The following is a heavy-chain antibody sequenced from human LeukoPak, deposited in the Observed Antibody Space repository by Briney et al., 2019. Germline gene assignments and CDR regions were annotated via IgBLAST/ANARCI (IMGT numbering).Heavy chain of an antibody. CDR2: IYHSGST. V-gene: IGHV4-34*01. D-gene: IGHD3-22*01. J-gene: IGHJ5*02. Sequence: SETLSLTCAVYGGSFSGYYWSWIRRPPGQGLEWSGEIYHSGSTNYNPSLKSRVTISVDTSKNQFSLKLSSVTAADTAVYYCARPTYYYDSSGYRNWFDPWGQGTLVTVSS. CDR3: ARPTYYYDSSGYRNWFDP. CDR1: GGSFSGYY.